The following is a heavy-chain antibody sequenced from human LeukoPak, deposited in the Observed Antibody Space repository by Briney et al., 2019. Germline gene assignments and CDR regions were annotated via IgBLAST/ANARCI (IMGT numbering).Heavy chain of an antibody. CDR1: GYTFTSYD. J-gene: IGHJ5*02. V-gene: IGHV1-8*01. CDR3: ARVPSRYCSGGSCRRNRLYNWFDP. D-gene: IGHD2-15*01. Sequence: ASVKVSCKASGYTFTSYDINWVRQATGQGLEWMGWMNPNSGNTGYAQKFQCRVTMTRNTSISTAYMELSSLRSEDTAVYYCARVPSRYCSGGSCRRNRLYNWFDPWGQGTLVTVSS. CDR2: MNPNSGNT.